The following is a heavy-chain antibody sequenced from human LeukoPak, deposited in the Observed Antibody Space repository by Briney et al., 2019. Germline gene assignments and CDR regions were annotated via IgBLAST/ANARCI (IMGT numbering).Heavy chain of an antibody. Sequence: GGSLRLSCAASGVTVSGSYMSWVRQAPGKGGEWGSVIYSGGSTYYADSVKGRFTISKDNSKNTLYLQMNSLRAEDTAVYYCARALNWKEYYFDCWGQGTLVTVSS. CDR2: IYSGGST. J-gene: IGHJ4*02. CDR3: ARALNWKEYYFDC. V-gene: IGHV3-66*01. CDR1: GVTVSGSY. D-gene: IGHD1-20*01.